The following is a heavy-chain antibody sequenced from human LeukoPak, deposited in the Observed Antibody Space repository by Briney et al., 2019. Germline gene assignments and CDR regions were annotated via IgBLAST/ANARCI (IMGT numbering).Heavy chain of an antibody. CDR3: ARSRGTGFIFDY. Sequence: PSETRSLTCTVSGGSINSLYWSWIRQPPGKGLEWIGYIYYSGSTNYNPSLKSRVTISVDTSKNQFSLKLNSVTAADAAVYYCARSRGTGFIFDYWGQGALVTVSS. CDR1: GGSINSLY. D-gene: IGHD3-10*01. CDR2: IYYSGST. J-gene: IGHJ4*02. V-gene: IGHV4-59*01.